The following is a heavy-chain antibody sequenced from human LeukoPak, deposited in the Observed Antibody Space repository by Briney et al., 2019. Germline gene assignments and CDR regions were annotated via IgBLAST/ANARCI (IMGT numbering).Heavy chain of an antibody. CDR1: GMTFRRGE. V-gene: IGHV3-48*03. CDR2: ISSSGSTI. CDR3: AELGITMIGGV. Sequence: AGPLRLTPAANGMTFRRGEIKGLRQPPVNKKNWVSYISSSGSTIYYADSVKGRFTISRDNAKNSLYLQMNSLRAEDTAVYYCAELGITMIGGVWGKGTTVTISS. D-gene: IGHD3-10*02. J-gene: IGHJ6*04.